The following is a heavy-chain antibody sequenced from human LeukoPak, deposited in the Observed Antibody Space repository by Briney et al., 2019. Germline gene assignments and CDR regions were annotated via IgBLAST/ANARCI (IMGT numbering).Heavy chain of an antibody. J-gene: IGHJ4*02. CDR2: ISSCSSYI. V-gene: IGHV3-21*01. Sequence: GGSLRLSCAASGFTFSTYSMNWVRQAPGKGLEGASSISSCSSYIYYADSLKGRFTISIDNAKNSLYLHMNSLRAEDTAVYYCARSSRSILGRDFDYWGQGTLVTVSS. D-gene: IGHD7-27*01. CDR3: ARSSRSILGRDFDY. CDR1: GFTFSTYS.